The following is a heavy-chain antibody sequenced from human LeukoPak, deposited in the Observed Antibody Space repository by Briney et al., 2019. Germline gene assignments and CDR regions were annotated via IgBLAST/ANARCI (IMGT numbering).Heavy chain of an antibody. CDR2: IIPIFGIA. V-gene: IGHV1-69*04. Sequence: WASVKVSCKASGGTFSSYAISWVRQAPGQGLEWMGRIIPIFGIANYAQKFQGRVTITADKSTSTAYMELSSPRSEDTAVYYCATRGGDSSGWFDPWGQGTLVTVSS. J-gene: IGHJ5*02. D-gene: IGHD6-19*01. CDR3: ATRGGDSSGWFDP. CDR1: GGTFSSYA.